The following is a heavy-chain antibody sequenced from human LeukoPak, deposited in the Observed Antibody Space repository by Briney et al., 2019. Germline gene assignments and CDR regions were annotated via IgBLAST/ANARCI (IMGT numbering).Heavy chain of an antibody. D-gene: IGHD3-10*02. J-gene: IGHJ3*02. V-gene: IGHV1-18*01. CDR3: ATRAGGVRGAPWMAFDI. CDR1: GYTFTSYG. Sequence: GASVKVSCKASGYTFTSYGISWVRQAPGQGLEWMGWISAYNGNTNYAQKLQGRVTMTTDTSTNTAYMELRSLRSEDTAVYYCATRAGGVRGAPWMAFDIWGQGTMVTVSS. CDR2: ISAYNGNT.